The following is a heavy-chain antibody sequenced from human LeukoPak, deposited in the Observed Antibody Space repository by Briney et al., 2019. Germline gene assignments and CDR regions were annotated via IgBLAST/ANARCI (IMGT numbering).Heavy chain of an antibody. Sequence: SVKVSCKASGGTFDTYALSWVRQAPGQGLEWMGRIIPFRGTVNHAQRFQGRVTITADKSTGTAYVELSSLRSDDTAVYYCARDLPGTDDAFDIWGQGTMVTVSP. CDR3: ARDLPGTDDAFDI. D-gene: IGHD2-2*01. CDR2: IIPFRGTV. J-gene: IGHJ3*02. CDR1: GGTFDTYA. V-gene: IGHV1-69*04.